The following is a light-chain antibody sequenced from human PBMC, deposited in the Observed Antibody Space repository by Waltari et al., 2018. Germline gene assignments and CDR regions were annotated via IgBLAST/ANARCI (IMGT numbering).Light chain of an antibody. V-gene: IGLV3-1*01. J-gene: IGLJ2*01. CDR1: KFGAKS. Sequence: SYELTQPPSVSVSPGQTASLTCPADKFGAKSARWYQQKPGQSPVLVIYQDSKRPSGIPERFSGSNSGNTATLTISGTQAMDEADYYCQAWDSSIVFGGGTKLTVL. CDR2: QDS. CDR3: QAWDSSIV.